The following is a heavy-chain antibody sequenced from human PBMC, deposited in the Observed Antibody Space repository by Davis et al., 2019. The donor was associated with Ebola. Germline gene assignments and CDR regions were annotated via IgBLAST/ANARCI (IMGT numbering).Heavy chain of an antibody. D-gene: IGHD3-22*01. J-gene: IGHJ4*02. CDR1: GLTFSSYG. V-gene: IGHV3-48*04. CDR3: ARVVTMIVVT. CDR2: ISSSSSTI. Sequence: GESLKISCAASGLTFSSYGMNWVRQAPGKGLEWVSYISSSSSTIYYADSVKGRFTISRDNAKNSLYLQMNSLRAEDTAVYYCARVVTMIVVTWGQGTLVTVSS.